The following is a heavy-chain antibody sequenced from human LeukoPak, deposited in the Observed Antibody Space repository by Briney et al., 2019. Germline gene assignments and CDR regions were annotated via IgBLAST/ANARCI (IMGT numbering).Heavy chain of an antibody. Sequence: PEGSLRLSCEASGFTFSSYSMDWVRQAPGKGLERVSSITSSSSHIYYADSVKGRFTISRDNAKNSVYLQMNSLRAEDTAVHYCARVKMGATVTTFHYYCMDVWGVGTTVTVSS. V-gene: IGHV3-21*06. CDR2: ITSSSSHI. CDR3: ARVKMGATVTTFHYYCMDV. CDR1: GFTFSSYS. J-gene: IGHJ6*03. D-gene: IGHD4-11*01.